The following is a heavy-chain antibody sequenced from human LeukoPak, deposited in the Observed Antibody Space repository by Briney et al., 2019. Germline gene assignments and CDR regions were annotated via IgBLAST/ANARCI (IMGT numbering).Heavy chain of an antibody. CDR1: GFTFSSYS. V-gene: IGHV3-48*01. J-gene: IGHJ3*02. D-gene: IGHD2-2*01. Sequence: PGGSLRLSCAASGFTFSSYSMNWVRQAPGKGLEWVSYISSSSSTIYYADSVKGRFTISRDNAKNSLYLQMNSLRAEDTAVYYCARAPRDIVVVPAARAFDIWGQGTMVTVSS. CDR3: ARAPRDIVVVPAARAFDI. CDR2: ISSSSSTI.